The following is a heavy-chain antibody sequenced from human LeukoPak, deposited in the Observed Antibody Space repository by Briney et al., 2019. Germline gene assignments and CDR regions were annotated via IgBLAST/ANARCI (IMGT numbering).Heavy chain of an antibody. V-gene: IGHV3-7*01. CDR1: GFIFSTYW. CDR2: IKQDGSEK. Sequence: PGGSLRLSCEASGFIFSTYWMSWVRQAPGKGLEWVANIKQDGSEKYYVDSVKGRFTIPRDNAKNSLYLQMNSLRAEDTAMYYCARDSAGNDYWGQGTLVTVSS. D-gene: IGHD6-13*01. CDR3: ARDSAGNDY. J-gene: IGHJ4*02.